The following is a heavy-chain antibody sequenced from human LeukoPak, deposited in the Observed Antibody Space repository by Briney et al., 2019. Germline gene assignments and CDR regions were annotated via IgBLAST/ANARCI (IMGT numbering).Heavy chain of an antibody. D-gene: IGHD3-10*01. J-gene: IGHJ4*02. CDR2: IRSTANGYAP. CDR1: GFTFSGSA. CDR3: TGNYYGSGSYADFDY. Sequence: GGSLRLSCTASGFTFSGSALHGVRQASGKGLEWVVRIRSTANGYAPAYAASVKGRFTISRDDSKNTAYPQMDSLKTEDTAVYYCTGNYYGSGSYADFDYWGQGTLVTVSS. V-gene: IGHV3-73*01.